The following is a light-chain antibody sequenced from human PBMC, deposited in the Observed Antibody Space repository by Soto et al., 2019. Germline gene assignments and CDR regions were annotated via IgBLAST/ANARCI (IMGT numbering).Light chain of an antibody. CDR1: QSVSSN. CDR2: GAS. V-gene: IGKV3-15*01. CDR3: QQYNNWPPWT. Sequence: EIVMTQSPATLSVSPGERATLSCRASQSVSSNLAWYQQKPGQAPRLLIYGASTRATGIPARFSGSGSGTEFTLTIRSRQSEDCAVYYCQQYNNWPPWTVGQGTKVEIK. J-gene: IGKJ1*01.